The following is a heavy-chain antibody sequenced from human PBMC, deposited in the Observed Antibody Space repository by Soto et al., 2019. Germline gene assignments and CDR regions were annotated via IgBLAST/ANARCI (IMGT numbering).Heavy chain of an antibody. V-gene: IGHV1-2*04. Sequence: RASVKVSCKASGYIFTGYYMHWVRQAPGQGLEWMGWINPNSGDTNYTQKFQGWVTMTRDTSISTAYMELSRLRSDDTAVYYCATSRISIAAAGVTEYSFDYSGQGTLVTVSS. CDR2: INPNSGDT. J-gene: IGHJ4*02. CDR1: GYIFTGYY. D-gene: IGHD6-13*01. CDR3: ATSRISIAAAGVTEYSFDY.